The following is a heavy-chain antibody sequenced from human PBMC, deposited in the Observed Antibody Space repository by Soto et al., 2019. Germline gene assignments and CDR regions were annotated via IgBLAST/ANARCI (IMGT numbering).Heavy chain of an antibody. CDR3: AKRRGAGGHFDY. V-gene: IGHV3-23*01. J-gene: IGHJ4*02. CDR1: GLTFSSYA. Sequence: GGSLRLSCAACGLTFSSYAMGWVLQGPGKGLEWVAVVSIGGSTHYADSVRGRFTISRDNSKNTLSLQMNSLTDEDTAVYFCAKRRGAGGHFDYWGQGALVPVYS. CDR2: VSIGGST. D-gene: IGHD2-15*01.